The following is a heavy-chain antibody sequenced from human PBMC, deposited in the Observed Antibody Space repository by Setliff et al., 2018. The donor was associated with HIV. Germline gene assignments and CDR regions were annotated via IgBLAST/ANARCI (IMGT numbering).Heavy chain of an antibody. V-gene: IGHV1-2*02. CDR1: GYSFINYS. Sequence: GASVTVSCQASGYSFINYSIHGVRPAPGQGLEWMGWFSPYNGDTKVLQNFRGRVTMTRDTSINTAYLELTGLRSDDTAVYYCARQLSNSLDFWGQGALVTVSS. CDR2: FSPYNGDT. D-gene: IGHD7-27*01. CDR3: ARQLSNSLDF. J-gene: IGHJ4*02.